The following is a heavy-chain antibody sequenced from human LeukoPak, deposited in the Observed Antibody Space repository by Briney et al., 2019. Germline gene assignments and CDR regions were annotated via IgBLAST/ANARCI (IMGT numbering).Heavy chain of an antibody. CDR1: GYTFPAYG. Sequence: GASVKVSCKASGYTFPAYGIAWVRRAPGQGLEWLGWISAHSGNTMYAQKLQGRVTMTTDTSTSTAYMELKSLRSDDTAVYYCARDLEPRRNFPHHIDYWGQGTLVTVSS. CDR3: ARDLEPRRNFPHHIDY. V-gene: IGHV1-18*01. D-gene: IGHD3-3*01. CDR2: ISAHSGNT. J-gene: IGHJ4*02.